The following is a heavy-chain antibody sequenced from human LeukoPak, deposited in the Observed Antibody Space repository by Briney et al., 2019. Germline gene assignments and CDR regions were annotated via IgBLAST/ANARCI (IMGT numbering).Heavy chain of an antibody. CDR3: AFSIAAAGVEYFQH. V-gene: IGHV4-59*01. CDR1: GGSISSYY. D-gene: IGHD6-13*01. CDR2: IYYSGST. J-gene: IGHJ1*01. Sequence: SETLSLTCTVSGGSISSYYWSWIRQPPGKGLEWIGYIYYSGSTNYNPSLKSRVTISVDTSKNQFSLKLSSVTAADTAVYYCAFSIAAAGVEYFQHWGQGTLVTVSS.